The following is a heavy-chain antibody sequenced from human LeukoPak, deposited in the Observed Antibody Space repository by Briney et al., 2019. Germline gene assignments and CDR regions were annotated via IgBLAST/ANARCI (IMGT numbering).Heavy chain of an antibody. CDR3: ARGPVSGSGSYYNAIDY. CDR2: INAGNGNT. Sequence: ASVKVSCRASGYTFTSYAMHWVRQAPGQRLEWMGWINAGNGNTKYSQEFQGRVTITRDTSASTAYMELSSLRSEDTAVYYCARGPVSGSGSYYNAIDYWGQGTLVTVSS. J-gene: IGHJ4*02. V-gene: IGHV1-3*03. CDR1: GYTFTSYA. D-gene: IGHD3-10*01.